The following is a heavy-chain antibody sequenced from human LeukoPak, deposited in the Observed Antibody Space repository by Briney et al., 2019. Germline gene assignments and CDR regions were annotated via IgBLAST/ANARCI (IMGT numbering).Heavy chain of an antibody. CDR1: GGSISSYY. Sequence: PSETLSLTCTVSGGSISSYYWSWIRQPAGKGLEWIGRVYSSGTTDYNPSLKSRVSMSVDTSRNQFSLNLNSVTAADTAVYYCARALHYCSSTSCYVGVGFDYWGQGTLVTVSS. D-gene: IGHD2-2*01. J-gene: IGHJ4*02. CDR2: VYSSGTT. V-gene: IGHV4-4*07. CDR3: ARALHYCSSTSCYVGVGFDY.